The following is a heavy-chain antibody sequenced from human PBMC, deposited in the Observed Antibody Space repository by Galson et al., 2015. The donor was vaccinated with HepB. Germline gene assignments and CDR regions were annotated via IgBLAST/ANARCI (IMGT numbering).Heavy chain of an antibody. D-gene: IGHD3-10*02. J-gene: IGHJ3*01. CDR1: GFTFSNYA. Sequence: SLRLSCAASGFTFSNYAMSWVRQAPGKGLEWISSISGSAYSTYYADSVKGRFFISRDNSKNTLYLHMNSLRAEDPALYYCAKSTASYVPSDAFDVWGQGTMVTVSS. CDR2: ISGSAYST. CDR3: AKSTASYVPSDAFDV. V-gene: IGHV3-23*01.